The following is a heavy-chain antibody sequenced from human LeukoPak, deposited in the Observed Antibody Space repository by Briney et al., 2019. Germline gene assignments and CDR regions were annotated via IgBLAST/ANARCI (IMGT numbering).Heavy chain of an antibody. V-gene: IGHV3-33*01. CDR2: IWYDGSNK. CDR3: ARGLSGSYPQDY. J-gene: IGHJ4*02. D-gene: IGHD1-26*01. Sequence: GRSLRLSCAASGFTFSSYGMHWVRQAPGKGLEWVAVIWYDGSNKYYADSVKGRFTISRDNSENTLYLQMNSLRAEDTAVYYCARGLSGSYPQDYWGQGTLVTVSS. CDR1: GFTFSSYG.